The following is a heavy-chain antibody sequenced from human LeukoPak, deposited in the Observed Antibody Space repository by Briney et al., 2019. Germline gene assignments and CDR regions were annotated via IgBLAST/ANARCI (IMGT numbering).Heavy chain of an antibody. CDR1: GITFSSYS. CDR3: ARVGGGSYYYYYGMDV. J-gene: IGHJ6*02. V-gene: IGHV3-21*01. Sequence: GGSLRLSCAASGITFSSYSMNWVRQAPGRGLEWVSSISSSSSIIFYADSVKGRFTISRDNAKNSLYLQMISLRAEDTAVYFCARVGGGSYYYYYGMDVWGQGTTVTVSS. CDR2: ISSSSSII. D-gene: IGHD3-16*01.